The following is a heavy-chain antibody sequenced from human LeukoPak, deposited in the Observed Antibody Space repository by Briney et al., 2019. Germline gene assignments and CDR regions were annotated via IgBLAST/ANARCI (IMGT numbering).Heavy chain of an antibody. CDR2: FDPEDGET. J-gene: IGHJ5*02. V-gene: IGHV1-24*01. CDR1: GYTLTELS. CDR3: ARADRDSYGYFNWFDP. D-gene: IGHD5-18*01. Sequence: GASVKVSCKVSGYTLTELSMHWVRQAPGKGLEWMGGFDPEDGETIYAQKFQGRVTMTEDTSTDTAYMELSSLRSEDTAVYYCARADRDSYGYFNWFDPWGQGTLVTVSS.